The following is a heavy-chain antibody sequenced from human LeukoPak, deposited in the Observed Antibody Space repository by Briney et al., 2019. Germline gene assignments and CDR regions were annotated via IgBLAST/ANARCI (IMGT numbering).Heavy chain of an antibody. V-gene: IGHV3-30*18. D-gene: IGHD3-22*01. J-gene: IGHJ4*02. CDR1: GFTFSSYG. Sequence: GGSLRLSCAASGFTFSSYGKHWVRLAPGKGLEWVAVISYDGSNKYYADSVKGRFTISRDNSKNTLYLQMNSLRAEDTAVYYCAKVQYYYDSSGTFDYWGQGTLVTVSS. CDR3: AKVQYYYDSSGTFDY. CDR2: ISYDGSNK.